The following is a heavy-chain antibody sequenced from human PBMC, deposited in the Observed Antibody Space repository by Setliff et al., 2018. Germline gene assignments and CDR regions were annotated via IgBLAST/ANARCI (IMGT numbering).Heavy chain of an antibody. V-gene: IGHV4-39*06. D-gene: IGHD3-22*01. CDR1: GESFSNNY. CDR2: LFDGGSA. CDR3: ARDPHYDPTYSLPGHAFDF. J-gene: IGHJ3*01. Sequence: SLTCSVYGESFSNNYWSWIRQSPVKGLEWIGSLFDGGSAYYSPSLKSRASISLDASKNQFALKLTSATAADTAVYYCARDPHYDPTYSLPGHAFDFWGQGIMVTVSS.